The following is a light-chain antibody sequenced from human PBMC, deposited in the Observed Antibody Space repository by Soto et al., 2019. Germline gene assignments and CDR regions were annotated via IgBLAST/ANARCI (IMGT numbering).Light chain of an antibody. J-gene: IGLJ1*01. CDR3: LLSYSGARPYV. Sequence: QAVVTQEPSLTVSPGVTVTLTCGSSTGAVTSGHYPYWFQQKPGQAPRTLIYDTSKKHFWTPARFSGSLLGGKAALTLSGAQPEDEADYYCLLSYSGARPYVFGSGTRSPS. CDR1: TGAVTSGHY. CDR2: DTS. V-gene: IGLV7-46*01.